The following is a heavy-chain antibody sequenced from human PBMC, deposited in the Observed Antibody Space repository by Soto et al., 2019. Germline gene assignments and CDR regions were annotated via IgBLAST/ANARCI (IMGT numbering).Heavy chain of an antibody. D-gene: IGHD3-10*01. V-gene: IGHV4-31*03. CDR3: ARGFYGSGGPDL. J-gene: IGHJ5*02. CDR1: HGSFNSGGFY. CDR2: IYNTVTS. Sequence: QVQLQESGPRLVRPSQTLSLTCTISHGSFNSGGFYWGWIRQSPGRGLEWIGHIYNTVTSRYSLPFRSRLTMSIDTSANHFSMSLSSVTAADTAIYYCARGFYGSGGPDLWGPGALVTVSS.